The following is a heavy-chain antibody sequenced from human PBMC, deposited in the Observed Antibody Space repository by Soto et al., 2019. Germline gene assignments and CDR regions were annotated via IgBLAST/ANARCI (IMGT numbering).Heavy chain of an antibody. D-gene: IGHD3-22*01. Sequence: PSETLSLTCTVSGGSISSYYWSWIRQPPGKGLEWIGYIYYSGSTNYNPSLKSRVTISVDTSKNQFSLKLSSVTAADTAVYYCARGLDSYASSGHGGNWFDTWGQGTLVTVSS. J-gene: IGHJ5*02. V-gene: IGHV4-59*01. CDR3: ARGLDSYASSGHGGNWFDT. CDR2: IYYSGST. CDR1: GGSISSYY.